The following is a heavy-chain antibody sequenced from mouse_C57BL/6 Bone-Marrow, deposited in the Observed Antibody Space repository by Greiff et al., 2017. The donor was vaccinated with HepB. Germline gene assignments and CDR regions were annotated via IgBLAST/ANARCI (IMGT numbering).Heavy chain of an antibody. Sequence: VQLQQSGAELARPGASVKLSCKASGYTFTSYGISWVKQRTGQGLEWIGEIYPRSGNTYYNEKFKGKATLTADKSSSTAYMELRSLTSEDSAVYFCARCGPTTGVAPGAMDYWGQGTSVTVSS. D-gene: IGHD1-1*01. V-gene: IGHV1-81*01. CDR3: ARCGPTTGVAPGAMDY. CDR2: IYPRSGNT. J-gene: IGHJ4*01. CDR1: GYTFTSYG.